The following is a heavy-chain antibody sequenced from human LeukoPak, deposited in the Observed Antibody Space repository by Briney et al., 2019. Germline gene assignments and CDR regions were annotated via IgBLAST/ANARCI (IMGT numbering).Heavy chain of an antibody. CDR1: GGSISSYY. CDR2: IYYSGST. Sequence: SETLSLTCTVSGGSISSYYWSWIRQPPGKGLEWIGYIYYSGSTNYNPSLKSRVTISVDTSKNQFSLKLSSVTAADTAVYYCAVGNRNGNWFDPWGQGTLVTVSS. V-gene: IGHV4-59*08. CDR3: AVGNRNGNWFDP. J-gene: IGHJ5*02.